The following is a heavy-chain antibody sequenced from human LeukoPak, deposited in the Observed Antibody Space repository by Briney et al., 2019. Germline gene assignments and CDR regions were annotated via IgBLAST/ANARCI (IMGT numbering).Heavy chain of an antibody. CDR2: ICYDGSNK. Sequence: PGGSLRLSCAASGFTFSSYGMHWVRQAPGQGLEWVAVICYDGSNKYYADSVKGRSTISRDNSKNTLYLQMNSLRAEDTAVYYCARESSGGKHYYYYGMDVWGQGTTVTVSS. J-gene: IGHJ6*02. CDR3: ARESSGGKHYYYYGMDV. D-gene: IGHD3-22*01. CDR1: GFTFSSYG. V-gene: IGHV3-33*01.